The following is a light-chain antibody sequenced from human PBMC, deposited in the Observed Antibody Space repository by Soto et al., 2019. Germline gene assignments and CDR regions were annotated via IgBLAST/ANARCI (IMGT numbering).Light chain of an antibody. CDR2: DAS. Sequence: DIQMTQSPYTLSASAGERATISCRASQSIGRKVAWYQQKQGKAPKLLIYDASSLETGVPSRFSGSGSGTEFTLTISSLQPDDFATYYCQQYNSYWGTFGQGTKVEIK. V-gene: IGKV1-5*01. CDR3: QQYNSYWGT. CDR1: QSIGRK. J-gene: IGKJ1*01.